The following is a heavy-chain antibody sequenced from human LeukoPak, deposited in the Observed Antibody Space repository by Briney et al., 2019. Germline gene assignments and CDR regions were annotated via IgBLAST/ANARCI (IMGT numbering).Heavy chain of an antibody. CDR2: IIPIFGTA. CDR3: ARGPELERFDY. D-gene: IGHD1-1*01. Sequence: SVKVSCKASGGTFNSYAISWVRQAPGQGLEWMGGIIPIFGTANYAQKFQGRVTITTDESTSTAYMELSSLRSEDTAVYYCARGPELERFDYWDQGTLVTVSS. CDR1: GGTFNSYA. J-gene: IGHJ4*02. V-gene: IGHV1-69*05.